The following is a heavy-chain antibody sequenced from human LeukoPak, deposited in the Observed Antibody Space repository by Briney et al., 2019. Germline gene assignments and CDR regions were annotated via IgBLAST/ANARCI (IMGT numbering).Heavy chain of an antibody. CDR1: GYEFSSSG. J-gene: IGHJ4*02. V-gene: IGHV1-18*01. D-gene: IGHD4-23*01. CDR3: ARHMTTVVTSLDS. CDR2: ISVYNGKT. Sequence: ASVKVSCKASGYEFSSSGISWVRPAPGQGLQWMGWISVYNGKTNYGPLQGRVTMTTDTSTGTAYMELRNLRSEDTAIYYCARHMTTVVTSLDSWGQGTLVTVSS.